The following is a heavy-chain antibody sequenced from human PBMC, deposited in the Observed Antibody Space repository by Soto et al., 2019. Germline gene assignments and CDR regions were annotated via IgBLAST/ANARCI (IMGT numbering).Heavy chain of an antibody. CDR1: GYTFTSYG. CDR3: ARDSPPQTAFDI. Sequence: ASVKVSCKASGYTFTSYGISWVRQTPGQGLEWMGWISAYNGNTNYAQKLQGRVTMTTDTSTSTAYMELRSLRSDDTAVYYCARDSPPQTAFDIWGQGTMVTVSS. V-gene: IGHV1-18*01. J-gene: IGHJ3*02. CDR2: ISAYNGNT.